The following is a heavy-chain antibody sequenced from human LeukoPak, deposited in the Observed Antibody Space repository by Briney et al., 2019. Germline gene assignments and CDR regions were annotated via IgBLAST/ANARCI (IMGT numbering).Heavy chain of an antibody. Sequence: GASVRVSCKASGYSFTRYYVQWVRQAPGQGLEWVGWINPNTGDTNYAQTFQGRVTMTRDTSDSTAYMELSGLRFDDTAVYHCATDEEGWGQGTLVTVSS. CDR3: ATDEEG. CDR2: INPNTGDT. V-gene: IGHV1-2*02. CDR1: GYSFTRYY. J-gene: IGHJ4*02.